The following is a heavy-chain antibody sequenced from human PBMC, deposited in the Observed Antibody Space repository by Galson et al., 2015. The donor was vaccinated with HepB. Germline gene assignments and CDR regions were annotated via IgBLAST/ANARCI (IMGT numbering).Heavy chain of an antibody. J-gene: IGHJ3*02. CDR2: ISSGSSYI. V-gene: IGHV3-21*01. CDR3: ARSRVFRDAFDI. D-gene: IGHD2-21*01. CDR1: GFTFSSYG. Sequence: SLRLSCAASGFTFSSYGMNWVRQAPGKGLEWVSSISSGSSYIYYADSVKVRFTISRDNAENSLSLQMNSLRAEDTAVYYCARSRVFRDAFDIWGQGTLVTVSS.